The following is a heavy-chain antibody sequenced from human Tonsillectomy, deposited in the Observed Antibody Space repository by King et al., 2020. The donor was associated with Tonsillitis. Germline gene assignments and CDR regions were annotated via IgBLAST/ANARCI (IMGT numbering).Heavy chain of an antibody. CDR3: ARLSYYDSRGYYHYYFDY. J-gene: IGHJ4*02. CDR1: DGSISSGGYY. CDR2: IFHSGST. Sequence: QLQESGPGLVKPSQTLSLTCTVSDGSISSGGYYWSWIRQHPGKGLEWIGNIFHSGSTYYNPSLKSRIIISVDTSKNQFSLKLSPVTAADTAVYYCARLSYYDSRGYYHYYFDYWGQGTLVSVSS. D-gene: IGHD3-22*01. V-gene: IGHV4-31*03.